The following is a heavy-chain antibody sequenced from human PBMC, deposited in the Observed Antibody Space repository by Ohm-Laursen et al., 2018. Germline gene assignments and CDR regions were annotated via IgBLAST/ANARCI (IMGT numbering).Heavy chain of an antibody. J-gene: IGHJ4*02. D-gene: IGHD5-12*01. CDR2: ISSSSSTI. CDR1: GFTFSSYA. CDR3: VGGYITVFHY. Sequence: GSLRLSCTASGFTFSSYAMNWVRQAPGKGLEWVSYISSSSSTIYYADSVKGRFTISRGNAKNMVNLEMSSLRAEDTALYYCVGGYITVFHYWGQGTLVTVSS. V-gene: IGHV3-48*04.